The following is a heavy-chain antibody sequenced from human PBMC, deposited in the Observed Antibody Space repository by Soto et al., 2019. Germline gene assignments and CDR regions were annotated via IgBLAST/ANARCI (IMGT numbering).Heavy chain of an antibody. D-gene: IGHD2-15*01. V-gene: IGHV3-30-3*01. CDR3: ARDDEGGSDCDLGY. Sequence: QVQLVESGGGVVQPGRSLRLSCSVSGFTFSSHATHWVRHAPGKGLEWVALISSDGSNKYYADSVKGRFTTSRDNSKNTMYLQMNSLRVEDTAVYYCARDDEGGSDCDLGYWGQGALVTVS. J-gene: IGHJ4*02. CDR1: GFTFSSHA. CDR2: ISSDGSNK.